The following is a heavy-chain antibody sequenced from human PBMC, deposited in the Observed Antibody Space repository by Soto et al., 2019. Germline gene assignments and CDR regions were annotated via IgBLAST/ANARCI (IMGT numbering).Heavy chain of an antibody. J-gene: IGHJ6*03. CDR1: GYTFTSYD. Sequence: ASVKVSCKASGYTFTSYDINWVRQATGQGLEWMGWMNPNSGNTGYAQKFQGRVTMTRNTSISTAYMELSSLRSEDTAVYYCARGKYGDYVFNYYYYMDVWGKGTTVTVSS. V-gene: IGHV1-8*01. CDR2: MNPNSGNT. CDR3: ARGKYGDYVFNYYYYMDV. D-gene: IGHD4-17*01.